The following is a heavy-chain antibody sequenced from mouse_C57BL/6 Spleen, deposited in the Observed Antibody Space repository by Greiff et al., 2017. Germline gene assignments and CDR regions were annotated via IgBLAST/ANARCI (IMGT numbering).Heavy chain of an antibody. V-gene: IGHV1-53*01. Sequence: VQLQQPGTELVKPGPSVKLSCKASGYTFTSYWMHWVKQRPGQGLVWIGNINPSNGGTNYNATFNSQATLTVDKSSSTAYMQLSSLTSEDSAVYYCATLYYGSSYWYFDVWGTGTTVTVSS. J-gene: IGHJ1*03. D-gene: IGHD1-1*01. CDR3: ATLYYGSSYWYFDV. CDR1: GYTFTSYW. CDR2: INPSNGGT.